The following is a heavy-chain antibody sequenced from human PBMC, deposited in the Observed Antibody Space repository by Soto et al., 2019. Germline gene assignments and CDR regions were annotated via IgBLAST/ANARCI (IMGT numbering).Heavy chain of an antibody. V-gene: IGHV4-39*01. CDR1: GGSISRSSYY. Sequence: SETLSLTCTVSGGSISRSSYYWGWIRQPPGKGLEWIGSIYYSGSTYYNPSLKSRVTISVDTSKNQFSLKLSSVTAADTAVYYCARRYSSGYTNWFDPWGQGNLVTVSS. CDR2: IYYSGST. J-gene: IGHJ5*02. CDR3: ARRYSSGYTNWFDP. D-gene: IGHD6-19*01.